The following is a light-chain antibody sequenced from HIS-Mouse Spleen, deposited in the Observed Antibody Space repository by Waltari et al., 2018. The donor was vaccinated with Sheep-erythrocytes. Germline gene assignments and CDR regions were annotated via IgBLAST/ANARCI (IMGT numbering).Light chain of an antibody. V-gene: IGLV2-11*01. J-gene: IGLJ1*01. CDR1: SSDVVGYNY. Sequence: QSALTQPRSVSGSPGQSVTISCPGTSSDVVGYNYFSWYQQHPGKAPKLMIYDVSKRPSGVPDRFSGSKSGNTASLTISGLQAEYEADYYCCSYAGSYNHVFATGTKVTVL. CDR2: DVS. CDR3: CSYAGSYNHV.